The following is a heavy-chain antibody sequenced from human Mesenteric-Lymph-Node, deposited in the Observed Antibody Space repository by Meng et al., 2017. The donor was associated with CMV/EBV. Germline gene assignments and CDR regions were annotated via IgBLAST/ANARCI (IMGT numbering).Heavy chain of an antibody. V-gene: IGHV1-46*01. CDR1: GYTFIELH. J-gene: IGHJ4*02. CDR3: ARGLTYGRLDF. Sequence: SCKATGYTFIELHMPWVRQAPGQGLEWMGMINPSGGATTYAQKFQGRVTMTRDTSTNIVYMDLSSLTSEDTAVYYCARGLTYGRLDFWGQGSLVTVSS. CDR2: INPSGGAT. D-gene: IGHD2-21*02.